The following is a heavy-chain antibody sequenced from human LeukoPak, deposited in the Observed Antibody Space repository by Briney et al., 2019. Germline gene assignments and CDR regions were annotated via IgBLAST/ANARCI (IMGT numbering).Heavy chain of an antibody. V-gene: IGHV3-23*01. CDR1: GFTFSTST. J-gene: IGHJ4*02. CDR3: AKTLTGGSSFDY. D-gene: IGHD3-9*01. Sequence: GGSLRLSCATSGFTFSTSTMNWVRQAPGKGLEWVSAISGSRTYYTDSVKGRFTISRDNSKNTLYLQMNSLRAEDTAVYYCAKTLTGGSSFDYWGQGTLVTVSS. CDR2: ISGSRT.